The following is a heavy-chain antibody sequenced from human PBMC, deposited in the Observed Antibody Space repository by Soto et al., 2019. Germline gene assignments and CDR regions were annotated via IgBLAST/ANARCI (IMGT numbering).Heavy chain of an antibody. D-gene: IGHD2-2*01. Sequence: ASVKVSCKASGYTFTSYYMHWVRQAPGQGLEWMGIINPSGGSTSYAQKFQGRVTMTRDTSTSTVYMELSSLRSEDTAVYYCARAADCSSTSCPVRSYYYYYGMDGWGQGTTVTVSS. V-gene: IGHV1-46*01. CDR1: GYTFTSYY. J-gene: IGHJ6*02. CDR2: INPSGGST. CDR3: ARAADCSSTSCPVRSYYYYYGMDG.